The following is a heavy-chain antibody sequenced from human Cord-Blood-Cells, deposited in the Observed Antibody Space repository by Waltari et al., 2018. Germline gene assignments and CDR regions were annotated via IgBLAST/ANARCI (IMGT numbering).Heavy chain of an antibody. CDR2: IYHSGST. J-gene: IGHJ6*02. D-gene: IGHD5-12*01. CDR3: ARSIYDYNYYYGMDV. V-gene: IGHV4-30-2*01. Sequence: QLQLQESGSGLVKPSQTLSLTCAVSGGSISSGGYSWSWIRQPPGKGLEWIGYIYHSGSTYHNPALKSRVTISVDRSNNQFSLKLSSVTAADTAVYYCARSIYDYNYYYGMDVWGQGTTVTVSS. CDR1: GGSISSGGYS.